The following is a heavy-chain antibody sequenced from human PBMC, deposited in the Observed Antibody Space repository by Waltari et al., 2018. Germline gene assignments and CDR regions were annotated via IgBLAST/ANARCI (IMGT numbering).Heavy chain of an antibody. D-gene: IGHD2-2*01. CDR2: ISNDGSNK. CDR3: AKTVVPAARNYYYYYYMDV. CDR1: GFTFTDYG. Sequence: QVHLVESGGGVVQPGTSLRLSCAASGFTFTDYGIHWVRQAPGKGPEWLAVISNDGSNKYYADSVKGRFTISRDNSKNTLFLQMNSLRAEDTAVYYCAKTVVPAARNYYYYYYMDVWDKGTTVTVSS. J-gene: IGHJ6*03. V-gene: IGHV3-30*18.